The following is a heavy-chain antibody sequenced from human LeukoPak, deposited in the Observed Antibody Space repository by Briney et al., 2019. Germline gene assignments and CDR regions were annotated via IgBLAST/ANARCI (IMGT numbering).Heavy chain of an antibody. CDR1: GFDVTTNN. CDR2: FLAGGLL. CDR3: GRRFCNSCPLDF. V-gene: IGHV3-66*04. Sequence: GGSLRLSCVGSGFDVTTNNMYWVRQAPGKGLECVSTFLAGGLLDYADSVRDRFTISRDTSKNTLYLQMNSLSAEDTAVYYCGRRFCNSCPLDFWGQGTLVTVSS. J-gene: IGHJ4*02. D-gene: IGHD2-21*01.